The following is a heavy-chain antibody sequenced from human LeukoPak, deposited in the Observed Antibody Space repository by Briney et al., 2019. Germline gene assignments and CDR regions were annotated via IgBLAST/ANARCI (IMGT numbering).Heavy chain of an antibody. Sequence: VKPSQTLSLTCAVSGGSISSGGYSWSWIRQPPGKGLEWIGYIYYSGSTYYNPSLKSRVTISVDTSKNQFSLKLSSVTAADTAVYYCARDPGTAGQLVFAFDIWGQGTMVTVSS. CDR1: GGSISSGGYS. CDR3: ARDPGTAGQLVFAFDI. CDR2: IYYSGST. D-gene: IGHD6-13*01. V-gene: IGHV4-30-4*07. J-gene: IGHJ3*02.